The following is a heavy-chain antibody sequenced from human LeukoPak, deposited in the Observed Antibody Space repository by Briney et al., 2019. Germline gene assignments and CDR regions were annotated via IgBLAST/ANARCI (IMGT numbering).Heavy chain of an antibody. D-gene: IGHD6-13*01. J-gene: IGHJ5*01. Sequence: PGRSLRLSCAASGFTFSSYAMHWVRQAPGKGLEWVALISNDGNTKYYADSVKGRFTISRDNSKNTLYLQLNSLRAEDTALYHCARDHGYSSSWYAVDSWGRGTLVTVSS. CDR2: ISNDGNTK. CDR1: GFTFSSYA. CDR3: ARDHGYSSSWYAVDS. V-gene: IGHV3-30-3*01.